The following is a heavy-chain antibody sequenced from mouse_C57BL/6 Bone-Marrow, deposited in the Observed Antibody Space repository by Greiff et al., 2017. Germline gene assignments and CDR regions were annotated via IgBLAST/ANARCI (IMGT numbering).Heavy chain of an antibody. CDR1: GFTFSSYA. V-gene: IGHV5-4*01. J-gene: IGHJ4*01. Sequence: DVQLVESGGGLVKPGGSLKLSCAASGFTFSSYAMSWVRQTPEKRLEWVATISDGGSYTYYPDNVKGRFTISRDNAKNNLYLQMSHLKSEDAAMYYCGRAYYSNPCAMDYWGQGTSVTVSS. CDR3: GRAYYSNPCAMDY. CDR2: ISDGGSYT. D-gene: IGHD2-5*01.